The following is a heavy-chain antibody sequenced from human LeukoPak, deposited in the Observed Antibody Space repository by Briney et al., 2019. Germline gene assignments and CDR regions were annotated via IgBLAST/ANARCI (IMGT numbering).Heavy chain of an antibody. CDR3: ARENSNSWYLDY. D-gene: IGHD6-13*01. Sequence: PSETLSLTCTVSGXSITYYYWNWIRQPPGKGREWIGYIYYSGSANYNPSLKSRVTILVDTAKNQFSLKLSSVTAADTAVYYCARENSNSWYLDYWGQGTLVTVSS. V-gene: IGHV4-59*01. CDR1: GXSITYYY. CDR2: IYYSGSA. J-gene: IGHJ4*02.